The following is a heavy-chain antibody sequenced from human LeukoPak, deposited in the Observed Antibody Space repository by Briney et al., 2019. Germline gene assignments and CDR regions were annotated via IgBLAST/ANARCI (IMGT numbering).Heavy chain of an antibody. D-gene: IGHD3-10*01. Sequence: GGSLRLSCAASGFTVSSNYMSWVRQAPGKGLEWVSVIYSGGSTYYADSVKGRFTISRDNSKSTLYLQMNSLRAEDTAVYYCARDRRGSGSYYNGEFDYWGQGTLVTVSS. CDR2: IYSGGST. J-gene: IGHJ4*02. V-gene: IGHV3-53*01. CDR1: GFTVSSNY. CDR3: ARDRRGSGSYYNGEFDY.